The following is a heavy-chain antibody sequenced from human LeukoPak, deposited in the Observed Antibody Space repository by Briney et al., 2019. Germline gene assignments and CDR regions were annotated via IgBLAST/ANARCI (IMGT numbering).Heavy chain of an antibody. D-gene: IGHD2-2*01. V-gene: IGHV1-8*01. CDR3: VREWDCSSTSCSTNYYYYMDV. J-gene: IGHJ6*03. CDR1: GYTFTSYD. Sequence: ASVKVSCKASGYTFTSYDINWVRQATGQGLEWMGWMSPNSGNTGYAQKFQGRVTMTRNTSISTAYMELTSLRSEDTAVYYCVREWDCSSTSCSTNYYYYMDVWGKGATVTVSS. CDR2: MSPNSGNT.